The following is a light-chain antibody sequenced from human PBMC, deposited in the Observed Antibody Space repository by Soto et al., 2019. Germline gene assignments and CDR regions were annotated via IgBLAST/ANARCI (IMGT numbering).Light chain of an antibody. CDR1: SSDIGAYKF. Sequence: QSVLTQPPSASGSPGQSVAISCTGTSSDIGAYKFVSWYQQYPGKAPKLIIYEVSRRPSGVPDRFSGSKSGNTASLTVSGLLAEDEADYYCSLYAGTNSVVFGGGTKLTVL. CDR2: EVS. J-gene: IGLJ2*01. V-gene: IGLV2-8*01. CDR3: SLYAGTNSVV.